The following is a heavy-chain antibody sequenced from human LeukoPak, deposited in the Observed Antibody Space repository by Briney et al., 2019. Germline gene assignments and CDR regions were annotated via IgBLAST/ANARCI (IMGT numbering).Heavy chain of an antibody. D-gene: IGHD3-16*02. CDR3: ARGGDDYVWGSYRYFDY. Sequence: PSETLSLTCAVYGGSFSGYYWSWIRQLPGKGLEWIGEVNHSGSTNYNPSLKSRVTISVDTSKNQFSLKLGSVTAADTAVYYCARGGDDYVWGSYRYFDYWGQGTLVTASS. CDR1: GGSFSGYY. CDR2: VNHSGST. J-gene: IGHJ4*02. V-gene: IGHV4-34*01.